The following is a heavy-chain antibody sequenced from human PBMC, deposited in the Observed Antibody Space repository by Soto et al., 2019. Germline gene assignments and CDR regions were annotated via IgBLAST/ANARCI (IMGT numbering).Heavy chain of an antibody. CDR1: GGSISSYY. CDR2: IYTSGST. Sequence: ETLSLTCTVSGGSISSYYWSWIRQPAGKGLEWIGRIYTSGSTNYNPSLKSRVTMSVDTSKNQFSLKLSSVTAADTAVYYCARDQDYYDSSGYGGDAFDIWGQGTMVTVSS. D-gene: IGHD3-22*01. V-gene: IGHV4-4*07. J-gene: IGHJ3*02. CDR3: ARDQDYYDSSGYGGDAFDI.